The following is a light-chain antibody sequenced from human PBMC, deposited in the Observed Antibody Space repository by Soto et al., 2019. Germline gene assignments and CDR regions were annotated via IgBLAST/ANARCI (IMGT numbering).Light chain of an antibody. Sequence: EIVLTQSPGALSLSPGERATLSCRASQSVSSNLAWYQQKPGQAPRLLIYGASTRATGIPARFSGSGSGTEFTLTISSLQSEDFAVYYCQQYNNWPPITFGQGTRLEI. CDR2: GAS. CDR1: QSVSSN. V-gene: IGKV3-15*01. J-gene: IGKJ5*01. CDR3: QQYNNWPPIT.